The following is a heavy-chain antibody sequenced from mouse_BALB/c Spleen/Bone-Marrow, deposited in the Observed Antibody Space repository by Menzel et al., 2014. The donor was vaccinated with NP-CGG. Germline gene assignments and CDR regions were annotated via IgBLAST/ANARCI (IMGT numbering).Heavy chain of an antibody. J-gene: IGHJ4*01. CDR1: GYAFSNYW. V-gene: IGHV1-80*01. CDR2: IYPGDTDI. Sequence: VQRVESGAELVRPGSSVKISCKASGYAFSNYWMNWVKQRPGQGLEWIGQIYPGDTDIHYNGKFKGKATLTADISSSTAYMQLSSLTSEDSAVYFCASRGDYSYAMDYWGQGTSVTVSS. D-gene: IGHD1-1*01. CDR3: ASRGDYSYAMDY.